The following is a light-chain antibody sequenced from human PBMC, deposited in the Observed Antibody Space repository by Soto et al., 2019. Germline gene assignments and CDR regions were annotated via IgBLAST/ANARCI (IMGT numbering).Light chain of an antibody. V-gene: IGKV1-5*03. CDR1: QSISSW. Sequence: DIQVTQSPSSVSASVGDRVTITCRASQSISSWLAWYQQKPGRAPKLLIYKASSLESGVPSRFSGSGSETDLTLTISSLQPEHFATYSCQQSYSTTWTFGQGTKVDIK. CDR3: QQSYSTTWT. CDR2: KAS. J-gene: IGKJ1*01.